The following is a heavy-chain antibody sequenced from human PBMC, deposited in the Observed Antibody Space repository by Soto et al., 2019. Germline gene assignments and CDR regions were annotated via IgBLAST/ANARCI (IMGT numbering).Heavy chain of an antibody. V-gene: IGHV1-18*01. CDR3: ARGDRPVQFDY. Sequence: QVQLVQSGAEMRKPGASVKVSCKTSGYTFINYGISWVRQAPGQGLAWMGWINGYNGNTNYAQNLQGRVAMTTDTSTSTVYMELRNLRSDDTAVYYCARGDRPVQFDYWGQGTLVPVSS. CDR2: INGYNGNT. J-gene: IGHJ4*02. CDR1: GYTFINYG.